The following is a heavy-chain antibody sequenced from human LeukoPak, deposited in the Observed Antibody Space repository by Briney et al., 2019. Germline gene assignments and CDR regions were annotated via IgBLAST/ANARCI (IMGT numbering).Heavy chain of an antibody. J-gene: IGHJ5*02. Sequence: GRSLRLSCTASGFTFGDYAMSWFRQAPGKGLEWVGFIRSKTYGGTTEYAASVKGRFTISRDDSKSIVYLQMNSLKTEDTAVYYCTRDSSSWYQTWWFDPWGQGTLVTVSS. CDR3: TRDSSSWYQTWWFDP. D-gene: IGHD6-13*01. CDR1: GFTFGDYA. V-gene: IGHV3-49*03. CDR2: IRSKTYGGTT.